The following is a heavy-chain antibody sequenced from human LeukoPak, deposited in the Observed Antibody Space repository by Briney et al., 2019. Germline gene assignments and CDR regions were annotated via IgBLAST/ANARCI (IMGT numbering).Heavy chain of an antibody. CDR3: ARDYHTLGYCSSTSCSARHFDY. CDR2: INPNSGGT. J-gene: IGHJ4*02. Sequence: GASVTVSCTASGYTFTGYYMHWVRQAPGQGLEWMGWINPNSGGTNYAQKFQGRVTMTRDTSISTAYMELSRLRSDDTAVYYCARDYHTLGYCSSTSCSARHFDYWGQGTPVTVSS. D-gene: IGHD2-2*01. CDR1: GYTFTGYY. V-gene: IGHV1-2*02.